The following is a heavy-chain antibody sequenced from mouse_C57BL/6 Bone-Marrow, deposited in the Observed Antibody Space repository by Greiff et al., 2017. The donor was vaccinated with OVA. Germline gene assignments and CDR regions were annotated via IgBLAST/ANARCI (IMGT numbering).Heavy chain of an antibody. J-gene: IGHJ2*01. V-gene: IGHV5-9-1*02. CDR2: ISSGGDYI. CDR1: GFTFSSYA. Sequence: EVHLVESGEGLVKPGGSLKLSCAASGFTFSSYAMSWVRQTPEKRLEWVAYISSGGDYIYYADTVKGRFTISRDNARNTLYLQMSSLKSEDTAMYYCTRDGYYGSFDYWGQGTTLTVSS. CDR3: TRDGYYGSFDY. D-gene: IGHD1-1*01.